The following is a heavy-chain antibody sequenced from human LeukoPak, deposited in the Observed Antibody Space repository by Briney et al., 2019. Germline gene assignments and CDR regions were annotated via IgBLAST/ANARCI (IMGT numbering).Heavy chain of an antibody. V-gene: IGHV3-9*01. Sequence: PGRSLRLSCATSGFTFDDYAMHWVRQAPGKGLEWVSGISWNSGSIGYADSVKGRFTISRDNAKNSLYLQMNSLRAEDTALYYCAKGGEDIVAPSPLDYWGQGTLVTVSS. CDR1: GFTFDDYA. CDR3: AKGGEDIVAPSPLDY. D-gene: IGHD5-12*01. CDR2: ISWNSGSI. J-gene: IGHJ4*02.